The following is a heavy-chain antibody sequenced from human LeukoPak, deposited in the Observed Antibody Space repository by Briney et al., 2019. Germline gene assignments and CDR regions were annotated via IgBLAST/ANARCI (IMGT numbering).Heavy chain of an antibody. D-gene: IGHD3-10*01. CDR3: ASSGGAFDI. V-gene: IGHV4-59*01. J-gene: IGHJ3*02. CDR2: IYYSGST. Sequence: SETLSLTCTVSGGSISSYYWSWIRQPPGKGLEWIGNIYYSGSTNYNPSLKSRVTISVDTSKNQFSLKLSSVTAADTAVYYCASSGGAFDIWGQGTMVTVSS. CDR1: GGSISSYY.